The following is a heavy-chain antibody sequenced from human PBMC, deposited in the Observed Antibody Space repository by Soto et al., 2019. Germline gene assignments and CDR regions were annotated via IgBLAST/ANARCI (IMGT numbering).Heavy chain of an antibody. CDR1: GGSFSGYS. V-gene: IGHV4-34*01. J-gene: IGHJ4*02. D-gene: IGHD5-18*01. CDR3: ARGDGYSYRRSFDD. CDR2: INHSGST. Sequence: SETLSLTCAVYGGSFSGYSWSWIRQPPGKGLEWIGEINHSGSTNYNPSLKSRVTISVDTSKNHFTLKLTSVSAADTAVYYCARGDGYSYRRSFDDWGQGSLVTVSS.